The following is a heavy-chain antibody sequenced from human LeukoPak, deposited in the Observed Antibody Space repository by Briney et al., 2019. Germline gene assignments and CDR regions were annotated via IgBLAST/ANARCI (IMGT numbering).Heavy chain of an antibody. D-gene: IGHD3-22*01. CDR3: ARRVSRSYYDRSGYGGWYFDL. V-gene: IGHV1-69*13. CDR2: IIPIFGTA. CDR1: GGTFSSYA. J-gene: IGHJ2*01. Sequence: ASVKVSCKASGGTFSSYAISWVRQAPGQGRECMGGIIPIFGTANYAQKFQGRVTITADESTSTAYMELSSLRSEDTAVYYCARRVSRSYYDRSGYGGWYFDLWGRGTLVTVSS.